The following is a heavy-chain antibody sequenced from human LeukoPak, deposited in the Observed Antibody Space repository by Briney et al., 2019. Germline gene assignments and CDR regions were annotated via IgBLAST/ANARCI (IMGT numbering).Heavy chain of an antibody. CDR1: GFTFSTYE. V-gene: IGHV3-48*03. D-gene: IGHD3-22*01. Sequence: PGGSLRLSCTASGFTFSTYEMTWVRQAPGKGLECVSYISGTGSTTYYADSVKGRFTISRDNAKTSLYLQMHSLWAEDTAAYYCARVRGHYDSSGYFATVNYFDYWGQGTLVPVSS. CDR3: ARVRGHYDSSGYFATVNYFDY. J-gene: IGHJ4*02. CDR2: ISGTGSTT.